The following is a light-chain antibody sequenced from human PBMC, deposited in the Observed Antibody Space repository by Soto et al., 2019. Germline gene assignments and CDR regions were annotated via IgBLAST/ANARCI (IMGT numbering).Light chain of an antibody. CDR2: VF. Sequence: EIVMTQSPATLSVSPGERATLSCRASQSVGSDLAWYQQKPGQAPRLVIYVFTRATGVPTRISGSGSGTEFTLTISSLQSEDFAVYYCQQYNSWPLTLGGGTKVDIK. V-gene: IGKV3D-15*01. J-gene: IGKJ4*01. CDR3: QQYNSWPLT. CDR1: QSVGSD.